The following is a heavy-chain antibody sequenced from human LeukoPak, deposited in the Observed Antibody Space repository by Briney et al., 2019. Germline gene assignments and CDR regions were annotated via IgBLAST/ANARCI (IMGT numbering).Heavy chain of an antibody. J-gene: IGHJ3*02. Sequence: PGGSLRLSCAASRFTFSTYAMTWVRQAPGKGLEWVSAISTSDLTTYYADSVKGRFTISRDNSKNTLYLQMNSLRAEDAAVYYCARLLYRDAFDIWGXXTMVTVSS. CDR3: ARLLYRDAFDI. CDR2: ISTSDLTT. V-gene: IGHV3-23*01. CDR1: RFTFSTYA. D-gene: IGHD2-8*01.